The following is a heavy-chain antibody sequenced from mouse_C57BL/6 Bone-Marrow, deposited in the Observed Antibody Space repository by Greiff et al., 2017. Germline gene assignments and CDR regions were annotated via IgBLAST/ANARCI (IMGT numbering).Heavy chain of an antibody. J-gene: IGHJ3*01. CDR1: GYTFTSYW. V-gene: IGHV1-50*01. CDR2: IDPSDSYT. Sequence: QVQLQQPGAELVQPGASVKLSCKASGYTFTSYWMQWVKQRPGQGLEWIGEIDPSDSYTNYNQKFKGKATLTVDTSSSTAYMQLSSLTSEDSAVYYCARLGWFAYWGQGTLVTVSA. D-gene: IGHD4-1*01. CDR3: ARLGWFAY.